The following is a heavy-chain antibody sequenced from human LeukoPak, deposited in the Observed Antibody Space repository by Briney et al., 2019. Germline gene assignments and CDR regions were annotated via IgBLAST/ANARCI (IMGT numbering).Heavy chain of an antibody. CDR1: GGSFSGYY. Sequence: SETLSLTCAVYGGSFSGYYWSWIRQPPGKGLEWIGEINHSGSTNYNPSLKSRVTISVDTSKNQFSLKLSPVTAADTAVYYCARGRESGTQLDPWGQGTLVTVSS. V-gene: IGHV4-34*01. CDR2: INHSGST. CDR3: ARGRESGTQLDP. D-gene: IGHD3-3*01. J-gene: IGHJ5*02.